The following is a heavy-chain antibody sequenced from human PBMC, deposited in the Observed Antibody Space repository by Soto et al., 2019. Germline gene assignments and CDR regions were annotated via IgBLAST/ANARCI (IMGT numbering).Heavy chain of an antibody. CDR3: ASHYCSSTSCYGNGFEY. CDR2: INAGNGNT. V-gene: IGHV1-3*01. D-gene: IGHD2-2*01. J-gene: IGHJ4*02. Sequence: ASVKVSCKASGYTFTSYAMHWVRQAPGQRLEWMGWINAGNGNTKYSQKFQGRVTITRDTSTSTAYMELSSLRSEDTAVYYCASHYCSSTSCYGNGFEYWGQGTLVTVSS. CDR1: GYTFTSYA.